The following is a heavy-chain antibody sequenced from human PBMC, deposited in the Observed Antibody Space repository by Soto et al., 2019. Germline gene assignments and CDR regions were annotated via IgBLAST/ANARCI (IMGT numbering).Heavy chain of an antibody. CDR1: GGSISSGGYY. V-gene: IGHV4-30-4*08. J-gene: IGHJ4*02. Sequence: SETLSLTCTVSGGSISSGGYYWSWIRQHPGKGLEWIGYIYYSGSTYYNPSLKSRVTISVDTSKNQFSLKLSSVTAADTAVYYCARNNYGGNSEGYYFDYWGQGTLVTVSS. CDR2: IYYSGST. CDR3: ARNNYGGNSEGYYFDY. D-gene: IGHD4-17*01.